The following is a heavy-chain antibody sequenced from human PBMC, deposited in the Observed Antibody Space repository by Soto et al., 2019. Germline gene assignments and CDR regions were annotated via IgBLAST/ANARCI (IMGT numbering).Heavy chain of an antibody. CDR1: GGSISSSNYY. J-gene: IGHJ3*02. CDR3: ASALGHISLFDI. D-gene: IGHD2-21*01. V-gene: IGHV4-39*01. Sequence: ASETLSLTCTVSGGSISSSNYYWGWIRQPPGKGLEGIGSSYSSGNTYQNPSLKSRVTISVDTSKNQVSLKLSSVTAADTAVYYCASALGHISLFDIWGQGTMVTVS. CDR2: SYSSGNT.